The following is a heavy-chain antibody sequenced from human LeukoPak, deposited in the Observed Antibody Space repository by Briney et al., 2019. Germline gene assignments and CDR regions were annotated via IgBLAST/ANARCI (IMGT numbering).Heavy chain of an antibody. CDR3: AKDPHPYDYVWGSYRY. V-gene: IGHV3-23*01. D-gene: IGHD3-16*02. Sequence: GGSLRLSCAASGFTFSSYAMSWVRQAPGKGLEWVSAINGSGGSTYYADSVKGRFTISRDNSKNTLYLQMNSLRAEDTAVYYCAKDPHPYDYVWGSYRYWGQGTLVTVSS. CDR2: INGSGGST. J-gene: IGHJ4*02. CDR1: GFTFSSYA.